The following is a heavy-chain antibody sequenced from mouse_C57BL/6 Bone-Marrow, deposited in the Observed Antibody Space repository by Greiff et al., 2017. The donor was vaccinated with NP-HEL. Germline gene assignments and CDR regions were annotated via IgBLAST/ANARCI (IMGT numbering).Heavy chain of an antibody. CDR1: GFTFSDYG. Sequence: VQLKESGGGLVKPGGSLKLSCAASGFTFSDYGMHWVRQAPEKGLEWVAYISSGSSTIYYADTVKGRFTISRDNAKNTLFLQMTSLRTEDTAMYYCARALRGFAYWGQGTLVTVSA. CDR2: ISSGSSTI. V-gene: IGHV5-17*01. J-gene: IGHJ3*01. CDR3: ARALRGFAY.